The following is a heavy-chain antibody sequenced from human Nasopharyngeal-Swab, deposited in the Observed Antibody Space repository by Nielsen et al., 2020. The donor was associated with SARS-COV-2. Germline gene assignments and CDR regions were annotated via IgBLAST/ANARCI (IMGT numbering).Heavy chain of an antibody. Sequence: GESLKISCTASGFTSGDYAMSWVRQAPGKGLEWVGFIRSKAYGGTTEYAASVKGRFTISRDDSKSIAYLQMNSLKTEDTAVYYCTGALWFGELLRFDYWGQGTLVTVSS. J-gene: IGHJ4*02. CDR3: TGALWFGELLRFDY. D-gene: IGHD3-10*01. V-gene: IGHV3-49*04. CDR2: IRSKAYGGTT. CDR1: GFTSGDYA.